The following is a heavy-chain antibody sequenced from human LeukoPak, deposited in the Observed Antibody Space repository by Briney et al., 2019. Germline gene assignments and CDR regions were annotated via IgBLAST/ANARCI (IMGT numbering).Heavy chain of an antibody. Sequence: GGSLRLSCAASGFTFSSYGMSWVRQPPGKGLEWVSVISGSGGSTYYADSVKGRFTISRDNSKNTLYLQMNSLRAEDTAVYYCAREMKPYYDILTGISPSGYWGQGTLVTVSS. V-gene: IGHV3-23*01. CDR1: GFTFSSYG. D-gene: IGHD3-9*01. CDR3: AREMKPYYDILTGISPSGY. J-gene: IGHJ4*02. CDR2: ISGSGGST.